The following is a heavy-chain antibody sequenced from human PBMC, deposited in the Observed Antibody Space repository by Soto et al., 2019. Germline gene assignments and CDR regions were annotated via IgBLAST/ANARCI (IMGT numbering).Heavy chain of an antibody. CDR3: ARGAERFDY. J-gene: IGHJ4*02. CDR1: GFTISSYA. Sequence: EVQLVESGGGLVQPGGSLRLSCAASGFTISSYAMHWVRQAPGKGLEYVSAIVSSGGSTYYANSVKGRFTISRDNSKNTLYLQMGSLRAEDMAVYYCARGAERFDYWGQGTLVTVSS. V-gene: IGHV3-64*01. CDR2: IVSSGGST.